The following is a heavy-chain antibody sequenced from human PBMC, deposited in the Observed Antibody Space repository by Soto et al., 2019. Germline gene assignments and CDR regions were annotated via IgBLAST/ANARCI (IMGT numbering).Heavy chain of an antibody. V-gene: IGHV1-69*04. D-gene: IGHD5-18*01. CDR1: GYTFTSYG. Sequence: SVKVSCKASGYTFTSYGISWVRQAPGQGLEWMGRIIPILGIANYAQKFQGRVTITADKSTSTAYMELSSLGSEDTAVYYCARDPNTAMVTYPGYWGQGTLVTVSS. CDR2: IIPILGIA. CDR3: ARDPNTAMVTYPGY. J-gene: IGHJ4*02.